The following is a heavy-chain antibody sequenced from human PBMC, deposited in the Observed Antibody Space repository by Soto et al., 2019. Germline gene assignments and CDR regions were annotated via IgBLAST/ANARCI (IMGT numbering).Heavy chain of an antibody. CDR3: ARAREQTRNAFDI. CDR1: GVAFSGHW. D-gene: IGHD6-13*01. CDR2: INSEASST. Sequence: GGSLRLSCAASGVAFSGHWMHWVRQVPGKGLVWVARINSEASSTNYADSVKGRFTISRDNAKNTLYLQMKSLRVEDTALFYCARAREQTRNAFDIWGQGTMVTVSS. V-gene: IGHV3-74*01. J-gene: IGHJ3*02.